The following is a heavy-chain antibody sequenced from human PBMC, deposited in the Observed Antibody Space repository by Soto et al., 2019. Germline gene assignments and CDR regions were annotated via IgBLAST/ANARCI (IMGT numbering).Heavy chain of an antibody. CDR2: IYWDDDK. V-gene: IGHV2-5*02. J-gene: IGHJ4*02. Sequence: QITLNESGPTQVKPRQTLTLTCTVSVFSLTTSGVGVGWIRQSPGKAPEWLALIYWDDDKRYSPSLKSRLTIAKDTSKNLVVLTMADLDPADTATYYCAHRVLRTVFGLVTTTAIYFDFWGQGAPVAVSS. CDR3: AHRVLRTVFGLVTTTAIYFDF. D-gene: IGHD3-3*01. CDR1: VFSLTTSGVG.